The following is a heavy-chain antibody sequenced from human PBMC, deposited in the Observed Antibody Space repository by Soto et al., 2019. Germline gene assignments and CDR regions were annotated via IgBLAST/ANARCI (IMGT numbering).Heavy chain of an antibody. D-gene: IGHD3-3*01. CDR3: PLHDWSDGGRDAV. CDR1: GGSISSRSYS. J-gene: IGHJ4*02. Sequence: QLQLQESGPGLVKPSETLSLICTVSGGSISSRSYSWDWIRQPPGEGLEWIGTVSHSGSTSYNPSLKSRVTISVDVSKSQFSLRLSSVTAADTAVYYCPLHDWSDGGRDAVGGQGTLVTVSS. CDR2: VSHSGST. V-gene: IGHV4-39*01.